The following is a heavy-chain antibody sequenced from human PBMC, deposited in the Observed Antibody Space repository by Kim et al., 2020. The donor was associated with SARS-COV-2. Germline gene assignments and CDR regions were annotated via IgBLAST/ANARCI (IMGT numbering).Heavy chain of an antibody. D-gene: IGHD3-10*01. CDR3: AKDNYLWFGELFAH. Sequence: ADSVKGRFTISRDNSKNTLYLQMNSLRAEDTAVYYCAKDNYLWFGELFAHWGQGTLVTVSS. V-gene: IGHV3-23*01. J-gene: IGHJ4*02.